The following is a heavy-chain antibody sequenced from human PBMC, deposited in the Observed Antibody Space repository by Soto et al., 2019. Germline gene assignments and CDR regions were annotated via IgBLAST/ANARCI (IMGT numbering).Heavy chain of an antibody. CDR1: GYTFTSYD. V-gene: IGHV1-8*01. D-gene: IGHD4-17*01. CDR3: ARGGSLRWLDAFDI. J-gene: IGHJ3*02. CDR2: MNPNSGNT. Sequence: DSVKVSCKASGYTFTSYDINWVRQATGQGLEWMGWMNPNSGNTGYAQKFQGRVTTTRNISISTAYMELSSLRSEDTAVYYCARGGSLRWLDAFDIWGQGTMVTVSS.